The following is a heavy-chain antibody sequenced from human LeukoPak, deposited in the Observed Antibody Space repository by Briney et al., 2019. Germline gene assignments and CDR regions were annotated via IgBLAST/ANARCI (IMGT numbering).Heavy chain of an antibody. CDR3: ARSRAAAEGTGAFDY. CDR2: IRDSDDKT. D-gene: IGHD6-13*01. V-gene: IGHV3-23*01. J-gene: IGHJ4*02. Sequence: GGSLRLSCAASGFTFSNYPMSWVRQAPGKGLEWVSTIRDSDDKTYYTDSVEGRFTISRDSSKNTLFLQMNSMRAEDTAVYYCARSRAAAEGTGAFDYWGQGTLVTVSS. CDR1: GFTFSNYP.